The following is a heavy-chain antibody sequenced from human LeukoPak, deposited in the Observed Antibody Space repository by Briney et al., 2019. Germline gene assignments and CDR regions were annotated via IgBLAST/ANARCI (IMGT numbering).Heavy chain of an antibody. CDR2: ISGSGGST. J-gene: IGHJ4*02. V-gene: IGHV3-23*01. CDR3: AKDLQTYYYDTSGYYGDY. Sequence: PGGSLRLSCAASGFTFSRFAMSWVRQAPGKGLEWVSAISGSGGSTYYADSVKGRFTISRDNSKNTLYLQKNSLRAEDTAVYYCAKDLQTYYYDTSGYYGDYWGQGTLVTVSS. CDR1: GFTFSRFA. D-gene: IGHD3-22*01.